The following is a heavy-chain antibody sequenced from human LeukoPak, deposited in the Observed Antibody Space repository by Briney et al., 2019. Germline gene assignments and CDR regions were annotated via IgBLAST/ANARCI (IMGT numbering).Heavy chain of an antibody. CDR2: IYYSGST. V-gene: IGHV4-59*01. Sequence: PSETLSLTCAVYGGSFSGYYWSWIRQPPGKGLEWIGYIYYSGSTNYNPSLKSRVTISVDTSKNQFSLKPSSVTAADTAVYYCAREIPSGPREFDYWGQGTLVTVSS. D-gene: IGHD1-14*01. CDR3: AREIPSGPREFDY. J-gene: IGHJ4*02. CDR1: GGSFSGYY.